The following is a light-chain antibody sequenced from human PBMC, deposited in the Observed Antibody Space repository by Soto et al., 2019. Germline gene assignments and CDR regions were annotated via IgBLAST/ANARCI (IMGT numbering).Light chain of an antibody. CDR3: SSYTSTSSYV. J-gene: IGLJ1*01. V-gene: IGLV2-14*01. CDR2: DVS. Sequence: QSALTQPASVSGSPGQSITISCTGSITDIGGYNYVSWYQQQPGKAPKLMIYDVSHRPSGVSNRFSGSKSGNTASLTISGLQADDEADYYCSSYTSTSSYVFGAGTQLTVL. CDR1: ITDIGGYNY.